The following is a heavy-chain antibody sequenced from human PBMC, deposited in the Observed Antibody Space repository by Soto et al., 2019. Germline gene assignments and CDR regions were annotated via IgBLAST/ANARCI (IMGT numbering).Heavy chain of an antibody. CDR1: GGSISSYY. J-gene: IGHJ6*02. CDR2: IYYSGST. CDR3: ARHGFWPGSGSYEVNYYYYYGMDV. D-gene: IGHD3-10*01. Sequence: SETLSLTCTVSGGSISSYYWSWIRQPPGKGLEWIGYIYYSGSTNYNPSLKSRVTISVDTSKNQFSLKLSSVTAADTAVYYCARHGFWPGSGSYEVNYYYYYGMDVWGQGTTVTVSS. V-gene: IGHV4-59*08.